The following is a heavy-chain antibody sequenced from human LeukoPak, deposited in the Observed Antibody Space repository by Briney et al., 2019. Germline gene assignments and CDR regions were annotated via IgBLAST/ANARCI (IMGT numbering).Heavy chain of an antibody. CDR2: INPNSGGT. CDR3: ARGDGDYYYYGMDV. V-gene: IGHV1-2*02. CDR1: GYTFAGYY. Sequence: ASVKVSCKASGYTFAGYYMHWVRQAPGQGLEWMGWINPNSGGTNYAQKFQGRVTMTRDTSISTAYMELSRLRSDDTAVYYCARGDGDYYYYGMDVWGQGTTVTVSS. J-gene: IGHJ6*02. D-gene: IGHD4-17*01.